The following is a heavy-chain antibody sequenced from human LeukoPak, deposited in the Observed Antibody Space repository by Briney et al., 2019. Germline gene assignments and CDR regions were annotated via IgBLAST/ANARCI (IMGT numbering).Heavy chain of an antibody. Sequence: SETLSLTCTVSGGSISSSSYYWGWIRQPPGKGLEWIGSIYYSGSTYYNPSLKSRVTISVDTSKNQFSLKLSSVTAADTAVYYCASPGDYYGSGISPGAFDIRGQGTMVTVSS. CDR3: ASPGDYYGSGISPGAFDI. V-gene: IGHV4-39*07. J-gene: IGHJ3*02. D-gene: IGHD3-10*01. CDR1: GGSISSSSYY. CDR2: IYYSGST.